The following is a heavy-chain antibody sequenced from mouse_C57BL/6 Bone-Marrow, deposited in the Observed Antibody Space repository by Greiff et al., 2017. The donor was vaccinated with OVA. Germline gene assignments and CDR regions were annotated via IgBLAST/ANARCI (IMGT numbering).Heavy chain of an antibody. CDR3: TTVTSFDY. J-gene: IGHJ2*01. CDR1: GFNIKDDY. V-gene: IGHV14-4*01. CDR2: IDPENGDT. D-gene: IGHD2-2*01. Sequence: VQLKESGAELVRPGASVKLSCTASGFNIKDDYMHWVKQRPEQGLEWIGWIDPENGDTEYASKFQGKATITADTSSNTAYLQLSSLTSEDTAVYYCTTVTSFDYWGQGTTLTVSS.